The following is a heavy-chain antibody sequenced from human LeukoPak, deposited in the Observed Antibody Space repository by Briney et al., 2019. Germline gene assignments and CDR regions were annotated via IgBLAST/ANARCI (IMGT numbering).Heavy chain of an antibody. D-gene: IGHD3-22*01. CDR3: ARAHPYYDSSGYPLTKYYFDY. J-gene: IGHJ4*02. Sequence: SETLSLTCTVSGGSISSYYWSWIRPPAGKGLEWIGRIYTSRSTNYNPSLKSRVTMSVDTSKNQFSLKLSSVTAADTAVYYCARAHPYYDSSGYPLTKYYFDYWGQGTLVTVSP. CDR2: IYTSRST. V-gene: IGHV4-4*07. CDR1: GGSISSYY.